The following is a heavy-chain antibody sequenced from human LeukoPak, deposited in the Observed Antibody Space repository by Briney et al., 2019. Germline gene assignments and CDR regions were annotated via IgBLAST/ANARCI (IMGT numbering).Heavy chain of an antibody. Sequence: SETLSLTCTVSGGSISSYYWRWIRQPPVNGLEWIGHIYYSGSTNYNPSLKGRVTISVDTSKNQFSLKLSSVTAADTAVYYCARYYDSSGYYYVAFPYGMDVWGQGTTVTVSS. J-gene: IGHJ6*02. CDR2: IYYSGST. CDR3: ARYYDSSGYYYVAFPYGMDV. V-gene: IGHV4-59*01. D-gene: IGHD3-22*01. CDR1: GGSISSYY.